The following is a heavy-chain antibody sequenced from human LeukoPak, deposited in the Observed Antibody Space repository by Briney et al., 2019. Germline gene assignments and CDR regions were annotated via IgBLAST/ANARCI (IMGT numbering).Heavy chain of an antibody. Sequence: PSETLSLTCTVSGGSISSGGYYWSWIRQHPGKGLAWFGYIYYSGSTYYNPSLKSRVTISVDTSKNQFSLKLSSVTAADTAVYYCARDPVYYDSSGYFHPWYFDLWGRGTLVTVSS. CDR3: ARDPVYYDSSGYFHPWYFDL. V-gene: IGHV4-31*03. D-gene: IGHD3-22*01. J-gene: IGHJ2*01. CDR1: GGSISSGGYY. CDR2: IYYSGST.